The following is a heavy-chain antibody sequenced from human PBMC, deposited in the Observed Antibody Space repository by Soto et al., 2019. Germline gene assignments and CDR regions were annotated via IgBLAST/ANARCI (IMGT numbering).Heavy chain of an antibody. CDR1: GGSFSGYY. V-gene: IGHV4-34*01. J-gene: IGHJ4*02. CDR3: ARGYYYDSSGYWFDY. CDR2: INHSGST. Sequence: SETLFLTCAVYGGSFSGYYWGRIRPPPGKGLEWIGEINHSGSTNYNPSLKSRVTISVDTSKNQFSLKLSSVTAADTAVYYCARGYYYDSSGYWFDYWGQGTLVTVSS. D-gene: IGHD3-22*01.